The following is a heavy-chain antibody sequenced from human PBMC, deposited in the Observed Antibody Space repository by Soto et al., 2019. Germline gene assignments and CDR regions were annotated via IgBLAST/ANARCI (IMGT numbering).Heavy chain of an antibody. J-gene: IGHJ4*02. D-gene: IGHD5-12*01. V-gene: IGHV4-59*01. Sequence: QVQLQESGPGLVKPSETLSLTCAVSGGSISGYYWSWIRQPPGKRLEWIGYIYYRGYTNYNPSLKSRVTISVDRSKNQFSLELRSVTASDTAVYYCARDSVGSGYDWGQGTLVTVSS. CDR3: ARDSVGSGYD. CDR1: GGSISGYY. CDR2: IYYRGYT.